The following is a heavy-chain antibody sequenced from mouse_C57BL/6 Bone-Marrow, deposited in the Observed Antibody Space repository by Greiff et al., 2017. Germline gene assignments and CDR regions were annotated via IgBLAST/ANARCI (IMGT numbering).Heavy chain of an antibody. Sequence: EVKLVESGGDLVKPGGSLKLSCAASGFTFSSYGMSWVRQTPDKRLEWVATISSGGSYTYYPDSVKGRVTISRDNAKNTLYLQMSSLKSEDTAMYYCARSYYGSSYGYYAMDYWGQGTSVTVSS. D-gene: IGHD1-1*01. J-gene: IGHJ4*01. CDR3: ARSYYGSSYGYYAMDY. CDR1: GFTFSSYG. V-gene: IGHV5-6*01. CDR2: ISSGGSYT.